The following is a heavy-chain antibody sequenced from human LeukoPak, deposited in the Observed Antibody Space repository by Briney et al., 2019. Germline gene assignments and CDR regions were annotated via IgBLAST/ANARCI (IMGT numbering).Heavy chain of an antibody. J-gene: IGHJ4*02. V-gene: IGHV4-4*07. CDR3: ARGTEKTRISGYYSFDH. D-gene: IGHD5-12*01. CDR1: GDSISGYF. Sequence: SETLSLTCTVSGDSISGYFWTWIRQPAGKELEWIGRVYTSGTTYYNPSLESRVTISLATFNNQFSLRVTSVTAADRAIYYCARGTEKTRISGYYSFDHWGRGLLVTVSS. CDR2: VYTSGTT.